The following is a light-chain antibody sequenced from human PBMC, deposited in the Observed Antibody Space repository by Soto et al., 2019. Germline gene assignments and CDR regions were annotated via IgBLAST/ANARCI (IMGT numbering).Light chain of an antibody. J-gene: IGKJ4*01. Sequence: IEVAQCTYSVSASVEDRVTITYRASQGISSWLAWYQQKPGKAPKLLIYAASSLQSGVPSRFSGSGSGIDFSLTISSLQPEDFATYYCQQANSSPLTFGGGTKVDIK. V-gene: IGKV1D-12*01. CDR3: QQANSSPLT. CDR1: QGISSW. CDR2: AAS.